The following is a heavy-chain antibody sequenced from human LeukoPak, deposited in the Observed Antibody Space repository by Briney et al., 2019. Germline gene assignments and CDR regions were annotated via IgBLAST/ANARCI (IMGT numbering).Heavy chain of an antibody. D-gene: IGHD2/OR15-2a*01. CDR2: IYNSGRT. Sequence: LETLSLTCTVSGASISSYYWNWIRQPPGKGLEWIGYIYNSGRTNYNPSLKSRVTISADTSKNQFSLKLSSLTAADTAMYYCARGYYNWGQGTLVTVSS. V-gene: IGHV4-59*01. J-gene: IGHJ4*02. CDR3: ARGYYN. CDR1: GASISSYY.